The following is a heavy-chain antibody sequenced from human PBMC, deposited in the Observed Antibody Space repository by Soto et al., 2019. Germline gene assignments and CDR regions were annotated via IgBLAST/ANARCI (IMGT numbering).Heavy chain of an antibody. CDR3: ARDDYGMDV. CDR1: GITFRTYG. CDR2: IWYDGSNK. V-gene: IGHV3-33*01. Sequence: QVHLVESGGGVVQPGTSLGLSCAASGITFRTYGMHWVRQAPGKGLEWVAVIWYDGSNKYYADSVKGRFTISRDNSKNTLYLQMTSLRAEDTAVYYCARDDYGMDVWGQGTTVTVSS. J-gene: IGHJ6*02.